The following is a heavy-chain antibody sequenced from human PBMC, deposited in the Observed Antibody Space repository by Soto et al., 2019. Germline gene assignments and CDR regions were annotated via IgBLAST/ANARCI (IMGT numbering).Heavy chain of an antibody. Sequence: GASVKVSCKASGYTFTSYGISWVRQAPGQGLEWMGWISAYNGNTNYAQKLQGRVTMTTDTSTSTAYMELSSLRSEDTAVYYCARGLGPTPDLRFLEWLLSPNAFDYWGQGTLVTVSS. V-gene: IGHV1-18*01. CDR1: GYTFTSYG. J-gene: IGHJ4*02. D-gene: IGHD3-3*01. CDR2: ISAYNGNT. CDR3: ARGLGPTPDLRFLEWLLSPNAFDY.